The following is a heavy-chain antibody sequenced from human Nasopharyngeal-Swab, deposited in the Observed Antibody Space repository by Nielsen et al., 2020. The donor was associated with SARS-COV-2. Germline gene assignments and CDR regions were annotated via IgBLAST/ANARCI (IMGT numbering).Heavy chain of an antibody. CDR3: ARGEVLSSTSYNWFDP. CDR1: GFTFSSYA. Sequence: GESLKISCAASGFTFSSYAMHWVRQAPGKGLEWVAVISYDGSNKYYADSVKGRFTISRDNSKNTLYLQMNSLRAEDTAVYYCARGEVLSSTSYNWFDPWGQGTLVTVSS. V-gene: IGHV3-30-3*01. D-gene: IGHD2-2*01. J-gene: IGHJ5*02. CDR2: ISYDGSNK.